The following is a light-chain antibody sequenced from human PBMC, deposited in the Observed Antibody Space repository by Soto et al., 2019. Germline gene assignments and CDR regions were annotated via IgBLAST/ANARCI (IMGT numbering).Light chain of an antibody. CDR1: QSINKW. Sequence: DIQMTQSPSTLSAFVGDRVTITCRASQSINKWLAWYQQKPGKAPKILIYDASSLESGVPSRLSGSGSGTEFTLTISRVQPEDFATYYCQQYETYLKTFGQGTKVDIK. CDR2: DAS. CDR3: QQYETYLKT. V-gene: IGKV1-5*01. J-gene: IGKJ1*01.